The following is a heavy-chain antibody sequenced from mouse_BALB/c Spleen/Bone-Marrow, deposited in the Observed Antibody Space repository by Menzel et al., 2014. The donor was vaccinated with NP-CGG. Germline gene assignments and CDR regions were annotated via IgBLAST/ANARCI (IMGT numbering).Heavy chain of an antibody. Sequence: VQLQQSGAELVKPGASVKLSCTASGFNIKDTYMHWVKRRPEQGLEWIGRIDPANGNTKYDPKFQGKATITADTSSNTAYLQLSSLTSEDTAVYYWANYDYGWYFDVWGAGTTVTVSS. V-gene: IGHV14-3*02. D-gene: IGHD2-4*01. J-gene: IGHJ1*01. CDR2: IDPANGNT. CDR1: GFNIKDTY. CDR3: ANYDYGWYFDV.